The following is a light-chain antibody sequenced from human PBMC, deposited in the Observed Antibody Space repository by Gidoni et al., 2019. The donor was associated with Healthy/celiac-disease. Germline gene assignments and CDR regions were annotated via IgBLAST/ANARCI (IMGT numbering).Light chain of an antibody. CDR3: CSYAGSWV. V-gene: IGLV2-23*01. CDR1: SSDVGSYNL. J-gene: IGLJ3*02. Sequence: QSALTQPASVSGSPGQSITISCTGTSSDVGSYNLVSWYQQHPGKAPKLMIYEGSKRPSGVSNRFSGSKSGNTASLTISGLQADDEADYYCCSYAGSWVFGGGTKLT. CDR2: EGS.